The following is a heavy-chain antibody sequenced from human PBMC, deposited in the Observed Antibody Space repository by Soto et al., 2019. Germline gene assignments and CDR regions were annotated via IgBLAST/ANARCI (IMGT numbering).Heavy chain of an antibody. Sequence: PSETLSLTCTVSGGSINSDHWSWIRQPPGEGLEWIGYISYSGNTDYNPSLKSLVTISVDTSKNQFSLKLSSVTAADTAVYYCARVLSGSSLFDYWGQGTLVTVSS. CDR1: GGSINSDH. D-gene: IGHD1-26*01. J-gene: IGHJ4*02. V-gene: IGHV4-59*01. CDR2: ISYSGNT. CDR3: ARVLSGSSLFDY.